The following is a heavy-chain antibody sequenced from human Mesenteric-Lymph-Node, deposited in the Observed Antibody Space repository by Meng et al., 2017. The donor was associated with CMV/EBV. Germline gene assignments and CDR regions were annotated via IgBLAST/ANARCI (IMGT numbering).Heavy chain of an antibody. CDR2: ISHSGST. J-gene: IGHJ4*02. V-gene: IGHV4-39*01. D-gene: IGHD1-14*01. CDR3: ARHKDVPALPDF. CDR1: GDSIISDTYY. Sequence: CIVAGDSIISDTYYWAWVRQPPGRGLEWIGSISHSGSTSYNPSRESRVTISVDTSKNQFSLNLNSVTAADTAVYYCARHKDVPALPDFWGQGTLVTVSS.